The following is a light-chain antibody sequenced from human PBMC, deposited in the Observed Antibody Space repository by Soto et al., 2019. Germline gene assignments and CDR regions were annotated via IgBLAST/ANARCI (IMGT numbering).Light chain of an antibody. CDR1: QSVSSY. J-gene: IGKJ1*01. V-gene: IGKV3-11*01. CDR3: QQRSNWPVT. Sequence: EIVLTQSPATLSLSPREGATVSCRASQSVSSYLAWYQQKPGQTPRLLIYDASNRATDIPARFSGSGSGTDFTLTISSLEPEDFAVYYCQQRSNWPVTFGQGTRVEIK. CDR2: DAS.